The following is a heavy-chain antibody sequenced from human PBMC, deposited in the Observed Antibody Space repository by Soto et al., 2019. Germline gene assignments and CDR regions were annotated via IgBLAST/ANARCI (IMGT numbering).Heavy chain of an antibody. CDR2: IKSKTDGGTV. V-gene: IGHV3-15*07. CDR3: IKVEWGYEAIW. D-gene: IGHD7-27*01. Sequence: EVQLVESGGGLVKPGGSLRLACATSGFSFKDAWMNGLRQAPGTGLEWVGQIKSKTDGGTVDYAAPVKTRFTISRDDSKNMLYLQMNSLQTEDTAVYYCIKVEWGYEAIWGGRGTPFTVSS. CDR1: GFSFKDAW. J-gene: IGHJ2*01.